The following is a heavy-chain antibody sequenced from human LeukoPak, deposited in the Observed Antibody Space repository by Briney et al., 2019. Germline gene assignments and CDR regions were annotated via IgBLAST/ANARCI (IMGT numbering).Heavy chain of an antibody. CDR1: GGSISSGDYY. CDR3: ARDLREVRGVNWFEP. V-gene: IGHV4-30-4*01. J-gene: IGHJ5*02. Sequence: SETLSLTCTVSGGSISSGDYYWGWIRQPPGKGLEWVGHIHYSGSTYFNPSLKSRVTISVDTSKNQFSLKLSSVTAADAAVYYCARDLREVRGVNWFEPWGQGTLVTVSS. CDR2: IHYSGST. D-gene: IGHD3-10*01.